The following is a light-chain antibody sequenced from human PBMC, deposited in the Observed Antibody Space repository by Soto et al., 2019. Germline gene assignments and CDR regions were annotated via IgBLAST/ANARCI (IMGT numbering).Light chain of an antibody. CDR3: QQGSSTLT. Sequence: DIQMTQSPSSLSASVGGRVTITCRASQSINRYLNWYQQKPGTAPKLLISGASSLQSGVPSRFSGSGSGTDFTLTISSLQPEDFATYYCQQGSSTLTFGGGTKVDIK. CDR1: QSINRY. CDR2: GAS. V-gene: IGKV1-39*01. J-gene: IGKJ4*01.